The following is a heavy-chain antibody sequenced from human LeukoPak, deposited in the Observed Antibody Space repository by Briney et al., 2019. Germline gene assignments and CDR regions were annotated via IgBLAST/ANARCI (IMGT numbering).Heavy chain of an antibody. CDR3: ARFLPKARRGGFDY. Sequence: SETLSLTCTVSGGSISSYYWSWIRQPPGKGLEWIGYIYYSGSTNYNPSLKSRVTISVDTSKNQFSLKLSSVTAADTGVYYCARFLPKARRGGFDYWGQGTLVTVSS. D-gene: IGHD3-10*01. V-gene: IGHV4-59*01. J-gene: IGHJ4*02. CDR2: IYYSGST. CDR1: GGSISSYY.